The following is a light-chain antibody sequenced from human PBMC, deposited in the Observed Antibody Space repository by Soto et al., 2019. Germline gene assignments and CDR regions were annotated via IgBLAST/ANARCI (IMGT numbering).Light chain of an antibody. CDR3: QKYSSVIT. CDR1: QGISNF. CDR2: AAS. Sequence: DLQMTQSPSSLSASVGDRVTITCRASQGISNFLAWYQQKPGKVPKLLISAASTLQSGVPSRFSGSGSGTDFTLTINSLQPEDVATYYCQKYSSVITFGQGTRLEIK. J-gene: IGKJ5*01. V-gene: IGKV1-27*01.